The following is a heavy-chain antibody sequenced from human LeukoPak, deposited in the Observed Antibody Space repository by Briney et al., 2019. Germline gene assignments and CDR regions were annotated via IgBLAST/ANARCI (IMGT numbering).Heavy chain of an antibody. CDR1: GFIFSSYA. D-gene: IGHD4-17*01. CDR3: TKDPNLNYGDPLGGYFDY. Sequence: PGGSLRLSCAVSGFIFSSYAMSWVRQAPGKGLEWVSGLSGSGTSTYYADSVKGRFTISRDNSKNTLYLQMNSLRAEDTAVYYCTKDPNLNYGDPLGGYFDYWGQGTLVTVSS. J-gene: IGHJ4*02. CDR2: LSGSGTST. V-gene: IGHV3-23*01.